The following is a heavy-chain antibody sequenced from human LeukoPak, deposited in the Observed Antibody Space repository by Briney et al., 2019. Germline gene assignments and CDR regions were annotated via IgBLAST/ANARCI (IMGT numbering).Heavy chain of an antibody. CDR1: GGSISSHY. CDR2: IYYSGST. D-gene: IGHD3-22*01. V-gene: IGHV4-59*11. CDR3: ARTHLTYDSNGYYFDY. J-gene: IGHJ4*02. Sequence: SSETLSLTCTVSGGSISSHYWSWIRQPPGKGLEWIGYIYYSGSTNYNPSLKSRVTISVDTSKNQFSLKLSSVTAADTAVYYCARTHLTYDSNGYYFDYWGQGTLVTVSS.